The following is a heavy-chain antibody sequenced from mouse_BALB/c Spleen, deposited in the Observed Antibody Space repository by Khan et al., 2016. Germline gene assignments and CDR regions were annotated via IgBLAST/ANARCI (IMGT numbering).Heavy chain of an antibody. Sequence: EVELVESGGGLVQPGGSLRLSCATSGFTFTDYYMSWVRQPPGKALEWLGFIRNKANGYTTEYSASVKGRFTISRDNSQSILYLQMNTLRAEDSATYYCARDKDGYYGLPLLDVWGAGTTVTVSS. V-gene: IGHV7-3*02. CDR3: ARDKDGYYGLPLLDV. D-gene: IGHD2-3*01. J-gene: IGHJ1*01. CDR2: IRNKANGYTT. CDR1: GFTFTDYY.